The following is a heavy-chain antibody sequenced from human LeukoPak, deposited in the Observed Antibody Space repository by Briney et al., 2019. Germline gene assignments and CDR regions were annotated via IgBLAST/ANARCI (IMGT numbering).Heavy chain of an antibody. J-gene: IGHJ4*02. CDR2: ISYDGSNK. Sequence: GGSLPLSCAASGFTFSSYGMNWVRQAPGKGLEWVAVISYDGSNKYYVDSVKGRFTISRDNSKNTLYLQMNSLRAEDTAVYYCAKGGEVSSWYKRLKLYFDSWGRGTLVTVSS. CDR3: AKGGEVSSWYKRLKLYFDS. CDR1: GFTFSSYG. D-gene: IGHD6-13*01. V-gene: IGHV3-30*18.